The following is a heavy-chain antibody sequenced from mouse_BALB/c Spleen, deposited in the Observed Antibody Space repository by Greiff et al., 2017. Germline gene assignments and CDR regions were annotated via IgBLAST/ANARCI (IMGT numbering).Heavy chain of an antibody. CDR3: ARGENYYGFDY. V-gene: IGHV1-20*02. J-gene: IGHJ2*01. CDR1: GYSFTGYF. Sequence: VQLQQSGPELVKPGASVKISCKASGYSFTGYFMNWVMQSHGKSLEWIGRINPYNGDTFYNQKFKGKATLTVDKSSSTAHMELRSLASEDSAVYYCARGENYYGFDYWGQGTTLTVSS. D-gene: IGHD1-1*01. CDR2: INPYNGDT.